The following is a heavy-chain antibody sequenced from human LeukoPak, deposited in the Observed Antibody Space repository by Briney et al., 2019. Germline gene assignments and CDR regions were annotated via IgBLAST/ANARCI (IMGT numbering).Heavy chain of an antibody. CDR1: GFTFSTYW. CDR3: ARDERSGDY. J-gene: IGHJ4*02. Sequence: GGSLRLSCAASGFTFSTYWMNWVRQAPGKGLEWVAIIKQDGSEEFYVDSVKGRFTISRDNAKNSLYLQMNSLRDEDTAVYYCARDERSGDYWGQGTLVTVSS. V-gene: IGHV3-7*01. CDR2: IKQDGSEE.